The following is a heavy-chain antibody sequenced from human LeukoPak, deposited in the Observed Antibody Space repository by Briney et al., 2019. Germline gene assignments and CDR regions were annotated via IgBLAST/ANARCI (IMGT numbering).Heavy chain of an antibody. J-gene: IGHJ4*02. Sequence: GGSLRLSCAASGFTFSNYGMHWVRQAPGKGLEWVAVIWYDGSNKYYADSVKGRFTISRDNSKNTLYLQMNSLRAEDTAVYYCARDGGSGWSPFDYWGQGTLVTVSS. CDR1: GFTFSNYG. CDR2: IWYDGSNK. V-gene: IGHV3-33*01. CDR3: ARDGGSGWSPFDY. D-gene: IGHD6-19*01.